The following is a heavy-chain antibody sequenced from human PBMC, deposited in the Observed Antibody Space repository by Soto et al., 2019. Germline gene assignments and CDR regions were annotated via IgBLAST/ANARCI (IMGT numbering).Heavy chain of an antibody. V-gene: IGHV4-39*01. Sequence: PXETLSLTCTVSGCSISSSSYYWGWIRQPPGKGLEWIGSIYYSGSTYYNPSLKSRVTISVDTSKNQFSLKLSSVTAADTAVYYCASISYSSGWSAQVWHYYYGMDVWGQGTTVTVSS. J-gene: IGHJ6*02. CDR3: ASISYSSGWSAQVWHYYYGMDV. CDR1: GCSISSSSYY. CDR2: IYYSGST. D-gene: IGHD6-19*01.